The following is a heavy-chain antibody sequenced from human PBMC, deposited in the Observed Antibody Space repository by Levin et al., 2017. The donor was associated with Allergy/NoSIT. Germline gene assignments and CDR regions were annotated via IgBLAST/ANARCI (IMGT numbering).Heavy chain of an antibody. CDR1: GYSFNNYW. CDR3: ARPKRVAMRNDAFDI. D-gene: IGHD5-12*01. CDR2: IYPGDSDT. Sequence: GESLKISCKGSGYSFNNYWIGWVRQMPGKGLEWMGIIYPGDSDTRYRPSLQGQVTISVDKSISTAYLQWNSLKASATAMYYCARPKRVAMRNDAFDIWGQGTMVTVSS. J-gene: IGHJ3*02. V-gene: IGHV5-51*01.